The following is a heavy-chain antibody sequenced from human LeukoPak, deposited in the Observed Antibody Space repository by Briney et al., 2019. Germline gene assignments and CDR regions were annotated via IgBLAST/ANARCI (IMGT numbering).Heavy chain of an antibody. D-gene: IGHD6-19*01. J-gene: IGHJ4*02. CDR1: GYIFTGYY. V-gene: IGHV1-2*02. CDR2: INPNSGGT. Sequence: ASVKVSCKASGYIFTGYYMHWVRQAPGQGLEWMGWINPNSGGTNYAQKFQGRVTMTRDTSISTAYMELSRLRSDDTAVYYCAQGGGIGGIAVAGFDYWGQGTLVTVSS. CDR3: AQGGGIGGIAVAGFDY.